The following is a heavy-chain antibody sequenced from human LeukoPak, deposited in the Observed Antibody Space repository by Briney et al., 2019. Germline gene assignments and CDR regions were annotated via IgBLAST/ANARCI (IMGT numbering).Heavy chain of an antibody. J-gene: IGHJ4*02. Sequence: PGGSLRLSCAASGFTFDDYAMHWVRQAPGKGLEWVSGISWNSGSIGYADSVKGRFTSRDNAKNSLYLQMNSLRAEDTALYYCAKDIYYDSSGYFDYWGQGTLVTVSS. V-gene: IGHV3-9*01. CDR1: GFTFDDYA. D-gene: IGHD3-22*01. CDR2: ISWNSGSI. CDR3: AKDIYYDSSGYFDY.